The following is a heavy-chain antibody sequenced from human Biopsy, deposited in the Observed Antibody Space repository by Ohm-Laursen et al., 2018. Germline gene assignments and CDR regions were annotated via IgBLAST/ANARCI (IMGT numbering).Heavy chain of an antibody. D-gene: IGHD5-18*01. Sequence: SVTLSFTSTVSDVSINSYYWNWIRQPPGKRLEWIGNIYYSGSTNFNPSLKSRVIISVDTSKNQFSLKLSSVTAADTAVYFCARGSSHGYDFDYWGQGTLVAVSS. V-gene: IGHV4-59*07. CDR3: ARGSSHGYDFDY. J-gene: IGHJ4*02. CDR1: DVSINSYY. CDR2: IYYSGST.